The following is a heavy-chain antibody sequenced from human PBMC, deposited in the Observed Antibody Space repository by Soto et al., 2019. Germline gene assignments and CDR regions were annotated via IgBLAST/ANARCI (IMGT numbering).Heavy chain of an antibody. D-gene: IGHD3-10*01. CDR3: ARPRGGSGSSFLFDI. J-gene: IGHJ3*02. Sequence: GGSLRLSCAASGFTVSSNYMTWVRQAPGKGLEWVSVIYSGGSTYYADTVKGRFTISRDSSKNTLYLQMNSLRAEDTAVYYCARPRGGSGSSFLFDIWGQGTMVTVSS. V-gene: IGHV3-66*01. CDR2: IYSGGST. CDR1: GFTVSSNY.